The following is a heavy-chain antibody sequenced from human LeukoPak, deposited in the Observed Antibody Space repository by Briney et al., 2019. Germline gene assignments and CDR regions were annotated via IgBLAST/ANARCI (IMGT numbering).Heavy chain of an antibody. J-gene: IGHJ6*02. V-gene: IGHV4-59*01. CDR2: IYYSGST. Sequence: KPSETLSLTCTVSGGSISSYYWSWIRQPPGKGLEWIGYIYYSGSTNYNPSLKSRVTISADTSKNQFSLKLSSVTAADTAVYYCARVGGSNYYYYGMDVWGQGTTVTVSS. CDR3: ARVGGSNYYYYGMDV. CDR1: GGSISSYY. D-gene: IGHD3-10*01.